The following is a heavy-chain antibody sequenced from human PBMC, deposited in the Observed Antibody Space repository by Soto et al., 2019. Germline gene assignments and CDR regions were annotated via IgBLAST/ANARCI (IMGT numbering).Heavy chain of an antibody. J-gene: IGHJ6*02. CDR1: GYTFTSYD. CDR3: ARGWYDFWSGISSGMDV. D-gene: IGHD3-3*01. CDR2: MNPNSGNT. Sequence: QVQLVQSGAEVKKPGASVKVSCKASGYTFTSYDINWVRQATGQGLEWMGWMNPNSGNTGYAQKFQGRVTMTRNPAISTAYMELSSLRSEDTAVYYCARGWYDFWSGISSGMDVWGQGTTVTVSS. V-gene: IGHV1-8*01.